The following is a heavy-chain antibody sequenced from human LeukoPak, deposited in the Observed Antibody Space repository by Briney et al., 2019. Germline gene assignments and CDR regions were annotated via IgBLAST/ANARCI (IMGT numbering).Heavy chain of an antibody. J-gene: IGHJ4*02. Sequence: GASVKVSCKASGYTFTSYYMHWVRQAPGQGLEWMGIINPSGGSTSYAQKFQGRVTMTTDTSTSTAYMEPRSLRSDDTAVYYCARFVGGYYYYFDYWGQGTLITVSS. V-gene: IGHV1-46*01. CDR3: ARFVGGYYYYFDY. CDR2: INPSGGST. D-gene: IGHD3-3*01. CDR1: GYTFTSYY.